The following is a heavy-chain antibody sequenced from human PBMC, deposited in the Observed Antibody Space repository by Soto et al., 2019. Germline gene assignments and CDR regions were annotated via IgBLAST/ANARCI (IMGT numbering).Heavy chain of an antibody. CDR3: ARAYMTTVTKIDY. V-gene: IGHV4-30-4*01. CDR1: GDSISSGNYY. J-gene: IGHJ4*02. CDR2: IYYSGSA. D-gene: IGHD4-17*01. Sequence: PSETLSLTCTVSGDSISSGNYYWSWIRQPPGEGLERIGYIYYSGSAYYNPSLKSRVTISVDTSKNQFSLKLGSVTAADTAVYYCARAYMTTVTKIDYWGQGTLVTVSS.